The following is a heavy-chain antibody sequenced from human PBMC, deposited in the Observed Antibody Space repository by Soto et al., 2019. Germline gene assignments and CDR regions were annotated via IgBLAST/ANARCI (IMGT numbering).Heavy chain of an antibody. CDR2: IVVGSGTT. CDR1: GFTVTSSA. Sequence: QMQLVQSGPEVKKPGTSVKVSCKASGFTVTSSALQWVRQARGQRLEWIGWIVVGSGTTNYAQKFQERVTITRDMSTTTAYMELSSLRSEDTAVYYCAADNADHTAMVTGGPGYWGQGTLVTVSS. V-gene: IGHV1-58*01. J-gene: IGHJ4*02. D-gene: IGHD5-18*01. CDR3: AADNADHTAMVTGGPGY.